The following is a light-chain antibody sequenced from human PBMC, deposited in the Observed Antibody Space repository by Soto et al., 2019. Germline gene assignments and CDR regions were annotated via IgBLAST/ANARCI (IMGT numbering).Light chain of an antibody. CDR3: QQYYSTLRWT. J-gene: IGKJ1*01. Sequence: DIVMTQSPDSLALSLCERATINCKSSQSFLYSSNNKNYLAWYQQKPGQPPKLLIYWASTRESGVPDRFSGSGSGTDFTLTISSLQAEDVAVYYCQQYYSTLRWTFGQGTKVDI. V-gene: IGKV4-1*01. CDR2: WAS. CDR1: QSFLYSSNNKNY.